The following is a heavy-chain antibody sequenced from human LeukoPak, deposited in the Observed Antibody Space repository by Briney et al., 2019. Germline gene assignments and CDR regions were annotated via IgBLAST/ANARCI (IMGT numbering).Heavy chain of an antibody. CDR2: INPNSGGT. CDR1: GYSFTGYY. CDR3: AGSKGYSYGHDY. D-gene: IGHD5-18*01. V-gene: IGHV1-2*02. Sequence: GASVKVSCKASGYSFTGYYMHWVRQAPGQGLEWMGWINPNSGGTNYAQKFQGRVTMTRDTSISTAYMELSRLRSDDTAVYYCAGSKGYSYGHDYWGQGTLVTVSS. J-gene: IGHJ4*02.